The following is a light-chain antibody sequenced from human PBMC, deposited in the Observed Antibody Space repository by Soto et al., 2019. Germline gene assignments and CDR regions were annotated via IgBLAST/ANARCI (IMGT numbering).Light chain of an antibody. CDR2: DAS. CDR3: QQRSNWPST. CDR1: QSVSSS. Sequence: EVVLTQSPATLSLSPGERATLSCRASQSVSSSLVWYQQKPGQAPRLLIYDASNRATGIPARFSGSGSGTDFTLTISRLEPEDFAVYYCQQRSNWPSTCGKGTRLEI. V-gene: IGKV3-11*01. J-gene: IGKJ5*01.